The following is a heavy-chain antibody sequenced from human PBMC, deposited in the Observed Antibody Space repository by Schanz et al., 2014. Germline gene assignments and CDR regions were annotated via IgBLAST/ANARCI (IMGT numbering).Heavy chain of an antibody. J-gene: IGHJ5*02. CDR2: ISAYNGNT. Sequence: QVQLVQSGAEVKKPGASVKVSCTVSGFNFNNYDINWVRQATGQGLEWMGWISAYNGNTKYPQKLQGRVTMTTDTSTSTAYMELRSLRSDDTAVYYCAKAEYDILTDSYSRLDPWGQGTLVTVSS. CDR3: AKAEYDILTDSYSRLDP. V-gene: IGHV1-18*04. D-gene: IGHD3-9*01. CDR1: GFNFNNYD.